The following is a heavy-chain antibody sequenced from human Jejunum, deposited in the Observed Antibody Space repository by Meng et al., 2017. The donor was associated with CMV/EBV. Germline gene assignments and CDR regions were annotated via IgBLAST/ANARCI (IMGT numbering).Heavy chain of an antibody. CDR2: FYYTETT. CDR3: ARDRVRYSDDYYYYGMDV. J-gene: IGHJ6*02. D-gene: IGHD3-9*01. CDR1: SYF. V-gene: IGHV4-39*07. Sequence: SYFWDWIRQPPGKGLEWMGTFYYTETTDYSPPLESRVTISVDTSKNRLSLKLNSVTAADSAVCYCARDRVRYSDDYYYYGMDVWGQGTTVTVSS.